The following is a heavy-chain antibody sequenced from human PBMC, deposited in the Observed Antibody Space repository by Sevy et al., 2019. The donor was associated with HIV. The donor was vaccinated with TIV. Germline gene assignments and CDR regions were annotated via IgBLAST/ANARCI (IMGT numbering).Heavy chain of an antibody. CDR3: ARDDSSGYYLNYFDP. CDR2: INQHGNEK. CDR1: GFTFTTYW. Sequence: GGSLRLSCAASGFTFTTYWMTWVRQAPGKGLEWVANINQHGNEKYYVDSVKGRFTISRDNAENSLYLQMNSLRDEDTAVYYCARDDSSGYYLNYFDPWGQGTLVTVSS. D-gene: IGHD3-22*01. V-gene: IGHV3-7*01. J-gene: IGHJ5*02.